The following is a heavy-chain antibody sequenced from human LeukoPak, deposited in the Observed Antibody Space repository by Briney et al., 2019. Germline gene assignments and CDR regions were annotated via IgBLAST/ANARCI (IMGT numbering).Heavy chain of an antibody. Sequence: GRSLRLSCAASGFTFSSYGMHWVRQAPGKGLEWVAVISYDGSNKYYADSVKGRFTISRDNSKNTLYLQMNSLRAEDTAVYYCAKGGGGYSSSWGANQIDHWGQGTLVTVSS. J-gene: IGHJ4*02. CDR1: GFTFSSYG. V-gene: IGHV3-30*18. D-gene: IGHD6-13*01. CDR2: ISYDGSNK. CDR3: AKGGGGYSSSWGANQIDH.